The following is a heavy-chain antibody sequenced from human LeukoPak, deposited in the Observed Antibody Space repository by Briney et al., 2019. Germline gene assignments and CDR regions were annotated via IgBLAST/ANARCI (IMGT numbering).Heavy chain of an antibody. J-gene: IGHJ4*02. D-gene: IGHD3-22*01. CDR3: ARDPPRYYDSSGSNDY. CDR1: GYTFTSYY. CDR2: INPSGGST. V-gene: IGHV1-46*01. Sequence: ASVKVSCKASGYTFTSYYMHWVRQAPGQGLEWMGIINPSGGSTSYAQKFQGRVTMTRDTSTSTVYMELSSLGSEDTAVYYCARDPPRYYDSSGSNDYWGQGTLVTVSS.